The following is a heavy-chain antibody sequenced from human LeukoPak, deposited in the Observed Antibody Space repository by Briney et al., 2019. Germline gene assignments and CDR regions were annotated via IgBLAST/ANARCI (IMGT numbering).Heavy chain of an antibody. J-gene: IGHJ4*02. D-gene: IGHD3-22*01. CDR1: GGSISSGGYY. CDR3: ARAVYYYDSSGYYFDY. V-gene: IGHV4-31*03. Sequence: SETPSLTCTVSGGSISSGGYYWSWIRQHPGKGLEWIGYIYYSGSTYYNPSLKSRVTISVDTSKNQFSLKLSSVTAADTAVYYCARAVYYYDSSGYYFDYWGQGTLVTVSS. CDR2: IYYSGST.